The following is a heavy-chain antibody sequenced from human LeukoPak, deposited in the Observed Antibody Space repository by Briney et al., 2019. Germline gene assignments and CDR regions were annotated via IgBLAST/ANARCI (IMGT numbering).Heavy chain of an antibody. J-gene: IGHJ4*02. D-gene: IGHD3-10*01. CDR1: GFTFSSYG. V-gene: IGHV3-30*02. CDR2: IRYDGSNK. CDR3: ANLWFEELFRADY. Sequence: GGSLRLSCAASGFTFSSYGMHWVRQAPGKGLEWVAFIRYDGSNKYYADSVKGRFTISRDNSKNTLYLQMNSLRAEDTAVYYCANLWFEELFRADYWGQGTLVTVSS.